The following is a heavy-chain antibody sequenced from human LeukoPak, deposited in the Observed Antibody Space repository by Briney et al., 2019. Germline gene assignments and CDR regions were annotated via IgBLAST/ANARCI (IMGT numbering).Heavy chain of an antibody. CDR1: GGSIGSRTYY. CDR2: IYYSGST. V-gene: IGHV4-39*01. J-gene: IGHJ4*02. CDR3: ARLPNDYGDYVDY. D-gene: IGHD4-17*01. Sequence: PSETLSLTCTVSGGSIGSRTYYWGWIRQPPGKGLEWIGSIYYSGSTYYNPSLKSRVTTSVDTSKNQFSLELTSVTAADTAVYYCARLPNDYGDYVDYWGQGTLVTVSS.